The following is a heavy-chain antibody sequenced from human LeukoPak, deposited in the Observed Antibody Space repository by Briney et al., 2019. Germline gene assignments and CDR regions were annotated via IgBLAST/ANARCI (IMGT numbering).Heavy chain of an antibody. CDR2: TSGSGGST. CDR3: ARDRVWTVLY. CDR1: GFTFSNYA. J-gene: IGHJ4*02. Sequence: SGGSLRLSCAASGFTFSNYAMSWVRQAPGKGLEWVSGTSGSGGSTYYADSVKGRFTISRDNSKNTLYLQMNSLKTEDTAVYYCARDRVWTVLYWGQGTLVTVSS. D-gene: IGHD6-13*01. V-gene: IGHV3-23*01.